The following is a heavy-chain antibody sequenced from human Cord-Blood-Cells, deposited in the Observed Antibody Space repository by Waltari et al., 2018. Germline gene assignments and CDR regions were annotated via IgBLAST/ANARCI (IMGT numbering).Heavy chain of an antibody. J-gene: IGHJ3*02. D-gene: IGHD6-13*01. CDR2: INPNSGGT. CDR1: GYTFTGYY. Sequence: QVQLVQSGAEVKKPGASVKVSCKASGYTFTGYYMHWVRQAPGQGLEWMGWINPNSGGTNYAQKFQGWVTMTRDTSISTAYMELSRLRSDDTAVYYCASSLWYSSSWYAFDIWGQGTMVTVSS. V-gene: IGHV1-2*04. CDR3: ASSLWYSSSWYAFDI.